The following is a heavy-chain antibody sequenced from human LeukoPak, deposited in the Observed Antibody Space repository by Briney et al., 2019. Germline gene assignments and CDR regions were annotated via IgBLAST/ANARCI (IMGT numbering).Heavy chain of an antibody. J-gene: IGHJ4*02. D-gene: IGHD3-9*01. CDR1: GYTSTGYY. CDR3: ARDATYYDILTGD. CDR2: INPNNGGT. Sequence: ASVKVSCKASGYTSTGYYMHWVRQAPGQGLEWMGWINPNNGGTNYGQKFQGRVTMTRDTSISTAYMELSRLRSDDTAVYYCARDATYYDILTGDWGQGTLVTVSS. V-gene: IGHV1-2*02.